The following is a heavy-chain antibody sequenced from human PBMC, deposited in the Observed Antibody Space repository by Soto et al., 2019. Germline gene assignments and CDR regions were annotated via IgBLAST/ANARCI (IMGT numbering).Heavy chain of an antibody. V-gene: IGHV5-10-1*01. Sequence: PGESLKISCKGSGHSFTSYWISWVRQMPGKGLEWMGRIDPSDSYTNYSPSFQGHVTISADKSISTAYLQWSSLKASDTAMYYCAIPARGCYYGMDVWGQGTTVTVSS. CDR3: AIPARGCYYGMDV. CDR1: GHSFTSYW. D-gene: IGHD3-10*01. CDR2: IDPSDSYT. J-gene: IGHJ6*02.